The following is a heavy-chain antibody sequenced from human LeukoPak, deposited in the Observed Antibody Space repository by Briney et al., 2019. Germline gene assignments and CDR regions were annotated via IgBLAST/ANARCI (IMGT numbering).Heavy chain of an antibody. V-gene: IGHV4-59*01. J-gene: IGHJ6*03. D-gene: IGHD6-19*01. Sequence: SETLSLTCTVSGGSISSYYWSWIRQPPGKGPEWIGYIYYSGSTNYNPSLKSRVTISVDTSKNQFSLKLSSVTAADTAVYYCARAGYNSGWYLRYYYYMDVWGKGTTVTISS. CDR2: IYYSGST. CDR3: ARAGYNSGWYLRYYYYMDV. CDR1: GGSISSYY.